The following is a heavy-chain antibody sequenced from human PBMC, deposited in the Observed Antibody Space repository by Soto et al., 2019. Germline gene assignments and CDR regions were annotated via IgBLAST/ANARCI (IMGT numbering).Heavy chain of an antibody. V-gene: IGHV3-33*01. J-gene: IGHJ6*02. CDR1: GFTFSSYV. CDR3: ARETSYDFWCGPQTMVV. CDR2: VHYDGTKK. Sequence: GGSLRLSCAPSGFTFSSYVMHWVRQAPGKGLEWVAVVHYDGTKKYYADSVRGRFTISRDNSENILYLQMNSLRPDDTAVYFCARETSYDFWCGPQTMVVWGQGTTVTVS. D-gene: IGHD3-3*01.